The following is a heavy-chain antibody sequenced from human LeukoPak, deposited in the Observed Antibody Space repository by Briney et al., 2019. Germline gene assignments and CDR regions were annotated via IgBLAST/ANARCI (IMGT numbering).Heavy chain of an antibody. V-gene: IGHV4-59*01. Sequence: SETLSLTCTVSGGSISSYYWSWIRQPPGNGLEWIGYIYYSGSTNYNPSLKSRVTISVDTSKNQFSLKLSSVTAADTAVYYCARGGGSYYFDYWGQGTLVTVSS. CDR3: ARGGGSYYFDY. J-gene: IGHJ4*02. D-gene: IGHD1-26*01. CDR1: GGSISSYY. CDR2: IYYSGST.